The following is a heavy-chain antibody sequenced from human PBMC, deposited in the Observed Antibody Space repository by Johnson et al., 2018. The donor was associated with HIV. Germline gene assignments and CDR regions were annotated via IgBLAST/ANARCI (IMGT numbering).Heavy chain of an antibody. V-gene: IGHV3-74*02. D-gene: IGHD6-19*01. Sequence: VQLVESGGGLVQPGRSLRLSCAASGFSFGDYYMGWIRQATGKGLVWVSRIKSDGGSTSYADFGKGRFTISRDNSKNTLYLQMNSLRAEDTAVYYCANMRYRGQGEWLLNDAFDIWGQGTMVTVSS. CDR2: IKSDGGST. J-gene: IGHJ3*02. CDR3: ANMRYRGQGEWLLNDAFDI. CDR1: GFSFGDYY.